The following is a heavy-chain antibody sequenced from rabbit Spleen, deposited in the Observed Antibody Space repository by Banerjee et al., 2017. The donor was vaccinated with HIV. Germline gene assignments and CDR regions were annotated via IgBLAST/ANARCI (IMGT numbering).Heavy chain of an antibody. J-gene: IGHJ6*01. CDR3: ARDTATSFSTYGMDL. V-gene: IGHV1S43*01. D-gene: IGHD1-1*01. CDR1: GIDFTKYY. Sequence: QEQLEESGGGLVKPEGSLTLSCKASGIDFTKYYITWVRQAPGKGLEWIGIIYAAKGSTDYASWVNGRFTISSDNTQSTVDLKMSSLTAADTATYFCARDTATSFSTYGMDLWGQGTLVTVS. CDR2: IYAAKGST.